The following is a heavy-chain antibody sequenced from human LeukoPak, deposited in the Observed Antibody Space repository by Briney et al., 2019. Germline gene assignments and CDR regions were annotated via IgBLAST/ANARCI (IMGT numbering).Heavy chain of an antibody. CDR1: GGSISSYY. CDR3: ARRGFYGDYVDY. D-gene: IGHD4-17*01. Sequence: PSETLSLTCTVSGGSISSYYWSWIRQPPGKGLEWIGYIYYSGTIYYNPSLKSRVTISIDTSKNQFSLKLSSVTAADTAVYYCARRGFYGDYVDYWGQGTLVTVSS. CDR2: IYYSGTI. J-gene: IGHJ4*02. V-gene: IGHV4-59*08.